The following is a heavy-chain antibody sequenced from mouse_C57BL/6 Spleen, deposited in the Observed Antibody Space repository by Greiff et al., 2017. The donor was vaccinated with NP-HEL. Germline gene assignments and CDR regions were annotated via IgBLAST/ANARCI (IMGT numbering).Heavy chain of an antibody. V-gene: IGHV5-4*03. Sequence: EVKVEESGGGLVKPGGSLKLSCAASGFTFSSYAMSWVRQTPEKRLEWVATISDGGSYTYYPDNVKGRFTISRDNAKNNLYLQMSHLKSEDTAMYYCARGPYGNHEAMDYWGQGTSVTVSS. CDR3: ARGPYGNHEAMDY. D-gene: IGHD2-1*01. CDR1: GFTFSSYA. CDR2: ISDGGSYT. J-gene: IGHJ4*01.